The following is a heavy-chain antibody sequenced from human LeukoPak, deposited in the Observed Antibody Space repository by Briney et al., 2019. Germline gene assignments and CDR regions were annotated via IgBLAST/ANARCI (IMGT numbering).Heavy chain of an antibody. V-gene: IGHV3-48*04. CDR2: ISSSNTM. Sequence: GGSLRLSCAASGFTSSSYSMNWVRQAPGKGLEWVSYISSSNTMYYGDSVKGRFTISRDNAKNSLYLQMNSLRAEDTAVYYCARHDYYYYMDVWGKGTTVTVSS. CDR1: GFTSSSYS. J-gene: IGHJ6*03. CDR3: ARHDYYYYMDV.